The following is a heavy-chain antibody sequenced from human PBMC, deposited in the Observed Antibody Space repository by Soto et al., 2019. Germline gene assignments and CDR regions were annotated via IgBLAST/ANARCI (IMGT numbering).Heavy chain of an antibody. CDR3: VRQGIGNLHGLVDV. Sequence: QVQLQESGAGLVKPSETLSLTCTVSGGSIDGYNCAWIRQPPGKSLEWVGYVYYNGGSRYNPSLESRVTPSMDTAKSQFSLQLRSVTAADTAVYYCVRQGIGNLHGLVDVWGRGTTVTVSS. D-gene: IGHD3-10*01. CDR1: GGSIDGYN. V-gene: IGHV4-59*08. J-gene: IGHJ6*02. CDR2: VYYNGGS.